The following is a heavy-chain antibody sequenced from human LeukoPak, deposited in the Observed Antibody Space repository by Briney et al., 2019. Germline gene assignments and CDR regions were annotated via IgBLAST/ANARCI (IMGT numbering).Heavy chain of an antibody. CDR2: ISYDGSNK. Sequence: GRSLRLFCAASGFTFSSYGMHWVRQAPGKGLEWVAVISYDGSNKYYADSVKGRFTISRDNSKNTLYLQMNSLRAEDTAVYYCAKDSIAAAGTFDYWGQGTLVTVSS. V-gene: IGHV3-30*18. J-gene: IGHJ4*02. CDR1: GFTFSSYG. CDR3: AKDSIAAAGTFDY. D-gene: IGHD6-13*01.